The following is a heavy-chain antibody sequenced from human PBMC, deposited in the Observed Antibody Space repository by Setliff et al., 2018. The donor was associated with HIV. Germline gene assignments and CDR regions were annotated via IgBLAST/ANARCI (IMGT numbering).Heavy chain of an antibody. J-gene: IGHJ3*02. CDR3: ARHFLNYYDSSGYPDAFDI. Sequence: SETLSLTCTVSGGSISNSRYYWSWIRQPPGKGLEWIGSIYYSGSTYYNPSLKSRVTISVDTSKNQFSLKLSSVTAADTAVYYCARHFLNYYDSSGYPDAFDIWGQGTMVTVSS. D-gene: IGHD3-22*01. V-gene: IGHV4-39*01. CDR1: GGSISNSRYY. CDR2: IYYSGST.